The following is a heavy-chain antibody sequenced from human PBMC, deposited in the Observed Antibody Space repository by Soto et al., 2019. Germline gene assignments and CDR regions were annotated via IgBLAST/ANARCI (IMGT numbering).Heavy chain of an antibody. D-gene: IGHD3-10*01. CDR2: ISYDGSKK. CDR3: AKSRGVDNYSYGMDV. V-gene: IGHV3-30*18. CDR1: GLSFGSYG. J-gene: IGHJ6*02. Sequence: QVQLMESGGGVVQPGGSLRLSCVVSGLSFGSYGMHWVRQAPGKGLEWVALISYDGSKKYYMDSVKGRFTISRDNSLGTLFLQMISLRPEDTAVYYCAKSRGVDNYSYGMDVWGQGTTVTVSS.